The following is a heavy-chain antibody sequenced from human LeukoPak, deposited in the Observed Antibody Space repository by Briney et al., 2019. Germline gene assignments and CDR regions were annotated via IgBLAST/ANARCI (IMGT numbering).Heavy chain of an antibody. CDR2: LYHTGST. J-gene: IGHJ4*02. Sequence: SETLSLTCTVSGYSISSGYYWGWIRQPPGKGLEWIGSLYHTGSTYYNPSLKSRVTISVDTSKNQFSLNLSSVTAADTAVYYCARDVDTAHFDYWGQGTLVTVSS. D-gene: IGHD5-18*01. V-gene: IGHV4-38-2*02. CDR3: ARDVDTAHFDY. CDR1: GYSISSGYY.